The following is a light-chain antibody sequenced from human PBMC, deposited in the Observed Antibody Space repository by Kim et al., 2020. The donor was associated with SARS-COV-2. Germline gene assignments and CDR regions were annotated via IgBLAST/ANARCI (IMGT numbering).Light chain of an antibody. V-gene: IGLV4-69*01. CDR2: LNSDGSH. CDR3: QTWGTGIWV. CDR1: SGHSKYA. J-gene: IGLJ3*02. Sequence: QLVLTQSPSASASLGASVKRTCTLSSGHSKYAIAWHPQQPQKGPRYLIKLNSDGSHDKGDGIPDRFSGSSSGAERHLIISSLQSEDEADYYCQTWGTGIWVFGGGTQLTAL.